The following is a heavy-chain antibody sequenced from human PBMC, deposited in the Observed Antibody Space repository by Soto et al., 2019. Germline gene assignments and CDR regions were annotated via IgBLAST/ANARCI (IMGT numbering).Heavy chain of an antibody. V-gene: IGHV1-18*01. J-gene: IGHJ6*02. Sequence: GASVKVSCKASGYTFTSYGISWVRQAPGQGLEWMGWISAYNGHTNYAQKLQGRVTMTTDTSTSTAYMELRSLRSDDTAVYYCARDTPEYYYDSSGPQVYYYYGMDVWGQATTVTVSS. D-gene: IGHD3-22*01. CDR2: ISAYNGHT. CDR1: GYTFTSYG. CDR3: ARDTPEYYYDSSGPQVYYYYGMDV.